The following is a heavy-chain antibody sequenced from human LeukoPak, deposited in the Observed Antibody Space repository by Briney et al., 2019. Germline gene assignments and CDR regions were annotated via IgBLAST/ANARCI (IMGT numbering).Heavy chain of an antibody. Sequence: ASVTVSFTASGYTFPIYGISWVRQAPGQGLEWMGWISAYNGNTNYAQKLQGRVTMTTDTSTSTAYMELRSLRSDDTAVYYCARVRVGPTSYYFDYWGQGTLVTVSS. CDR2: ISAYNGNT. CDR3: ARVRVGPTSYYFDY. D-gene: IGHD1-26*01. CDR1: GYTFPIYG. V-gene: IGHV1-18*01. J-gene: IGHJ4*02.